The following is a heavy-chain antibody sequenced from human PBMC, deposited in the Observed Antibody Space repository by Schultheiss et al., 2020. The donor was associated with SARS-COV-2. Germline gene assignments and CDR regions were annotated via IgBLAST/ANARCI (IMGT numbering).Heavy chain of an antibody. D-gene: IGHD4-17*01. CDR3: ARLHGDYFDRNWFDP. CDR1: GGSISSSSYY. CDR2: IYTSGST. Sequence: SETLSLTCTVSGGSISSSSYYWGWIRQPPGGGLEWIGRIYTSGSTNYNPSLKSRVTMSVDTSKNQFSLKVTSVTAADTAVYYCARLHGDYFDRNWFDPWGQGILVTVSS. V-gene: IGHV4-61*02. J-gene: IGHJ5*02.